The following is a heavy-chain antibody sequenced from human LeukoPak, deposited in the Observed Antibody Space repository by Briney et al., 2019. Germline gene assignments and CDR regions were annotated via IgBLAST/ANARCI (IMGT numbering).Heavy chain of an antibody. CDR3: GSRDYYESSGYGY. V-gene: IGHV3-11*04. J-gene: IGHJ4*02. CDR1: GFTFSDYY. Sequence: GGSLRLSCAASGFTFSDYYMSWIRQAPGKGLEGVSYITSSGSSKYYADSVKGRFTISRDNAKKSVYLQMNSLRAEDTGIYCCGSRDYYESSGYGYWGQGTLVTVSS. CDR2: ITSSGSSK. D-gene: IGHD3-22*01.